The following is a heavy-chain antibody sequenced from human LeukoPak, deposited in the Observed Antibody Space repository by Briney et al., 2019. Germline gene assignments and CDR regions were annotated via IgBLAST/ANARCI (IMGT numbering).Heavy chain of an antibody. CDR1: GCTFSSYA. V-gene: IGHV1-69*06. Sequence: SVKVSCKASGCTFSSYAISWLRQAPGQGREWVGRIIPIFGTANYAQKFQGRVTITADKSTSTAYMELSSLRSEDTAVYYCARAHSSSWYYMDVWGKGTTVTVSS. CDR3: ARAHSSSWYYMDV. CDR2: IIPIFGTA. J-gene: IGHJ6*03. D-gene: IGHD6-13*01.